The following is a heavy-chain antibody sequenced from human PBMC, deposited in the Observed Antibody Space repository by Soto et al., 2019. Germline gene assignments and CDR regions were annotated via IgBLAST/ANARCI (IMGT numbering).Heavy chain of an antibody. J-gene: IGHJ6*02. CDR3: ARDAKPRIQLYGMDV. Sequence: GGSLRLACAASGFTFSSYGMHWVRQAPGKGLEWVAVIWYDGSNKYYADSVKGRFTISRDNSKNTLYLQMNSLRAEDTAVYYCARDAKPRIQLYGMDVWGQGTTVTVSS. CDR1: GFTFSSYG. D-gene: IGHD5-18*01. CDR2: IWYDGSNK. V-gene: IGHV3-33*01.